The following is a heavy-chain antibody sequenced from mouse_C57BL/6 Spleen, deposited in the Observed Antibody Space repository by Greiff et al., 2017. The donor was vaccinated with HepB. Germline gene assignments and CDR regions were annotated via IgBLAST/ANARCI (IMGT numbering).Heavy chain of an antibody. CDR1: GYTFTNYW. CDR3: ARGGDYDSYYFDY. CDR2: IYPGGGYT. J-gene: IGHJ2*01. V-gene: IGHV1-63*01. D-gene: IGHD2-4*01. Sequence: VQLQQSGAELVRPGTSVKMSCKASGYTFTNYWIGWAKQRPGHGLEWIGDIYPGGGYTNYNEKFKGKATLTADKSSSTAYMQFSSLTSEDSAIYYCARGGDYDSYYFDYWGQGTTLTVSS.